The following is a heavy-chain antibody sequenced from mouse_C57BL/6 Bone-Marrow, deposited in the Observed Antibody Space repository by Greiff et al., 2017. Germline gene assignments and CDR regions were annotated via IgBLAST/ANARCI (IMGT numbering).Heavy chain of an antibody. CDR2: INPYNGGT. J-gene: IGHJ1*03. CDR1: GYTFTDYY. V-gene: IGHV1-19*01. CDR3: ARERDWYFDV. Sequence: EVQLVESGPVLVKPGASVKMSCKASGYTFTDYYMNWVKQSHGKSLEWIGVINPYNGGTSYNQKFKGKATLTVDKSSSTAYMELNSLTSEDSAVYYCARERDWYFDVSSTGTTVTVSS.